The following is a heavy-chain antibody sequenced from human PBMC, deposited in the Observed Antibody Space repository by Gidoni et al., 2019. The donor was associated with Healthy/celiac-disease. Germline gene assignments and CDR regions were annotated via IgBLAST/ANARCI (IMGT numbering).Heavy chain of an antibody. CDR2: IYWNDDK. CDR1: GFSLSTSGVG. Sequence: QITLKESGPTLVKPTQTLTLTCTFSGFSLSTSGVGVGWIRQPPGKALEWLALIYWNDDKRYSPSLKSRLTITKDTSKNQVVLTMTNMDPVDTATYYCAHSRDYDFWSGYSTDWFDPWGQGTLVTVSS. D-gene: IGHD3-3*01. CDR3: AHSRDYDFWSGYSTDWFDP. J-gene: IGHJ5*02. V-gene: IGHV2-5*01.